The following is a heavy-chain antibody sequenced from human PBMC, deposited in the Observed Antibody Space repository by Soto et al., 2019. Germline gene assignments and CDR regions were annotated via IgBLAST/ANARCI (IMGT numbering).Heavy chain of an antibody. CDR3: ARDGQDNEGIAAAGPLGYYYGMDV. CDR2: IIPIFGTA. CDR1: GGTFSSYA. V-gene: IGHV1-69*13. D-gene: IGHD6-13*01. Sequence: SVKVSCKASGGTFSSYAISWVRQAPGQGLEWMGGIIPIFGTANYAQKFQGRVTITADESTSTAYMELSSLRSEDTAVYYCARDGQDNEGIAAAGPLGYYYGMDVWGQGTTVTV. J-gene: IGHJ6*02.